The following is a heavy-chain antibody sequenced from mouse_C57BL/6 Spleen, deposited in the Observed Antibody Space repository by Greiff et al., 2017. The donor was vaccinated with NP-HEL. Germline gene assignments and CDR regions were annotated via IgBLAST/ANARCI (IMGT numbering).Heavy chain of an antibody. CDR1: GFTFSSYG. D-gene: IGHD2-3*01. J-gene: IGHJ1*03. Sequence: EVQVVESGGDLVKPGGSLKLSCAASGFTFSSYGMSWVRQTPDKRLEWVATISSGGSYTYYPDSVKGRFTISRDNAKNTLYLQMSSLKSEDTAMYYCARLGYYKYFDVWGTGTTVTVSS. CDR3: ARLGYYKYFDV. V-gene: IGHV5-6*01. CDR2: ISSGGSYT.